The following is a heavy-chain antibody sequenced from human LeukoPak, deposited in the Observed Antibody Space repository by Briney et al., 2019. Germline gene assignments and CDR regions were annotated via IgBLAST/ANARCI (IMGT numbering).Heavy chain of an antibody. CDR1: GFTFSDYY. Sequence: GGSLRLSCAASGFTFSDYYMSWIRQAPGKGLEWVSYISSSSSYTNYADSVKGRYTISRDNAKNSLYLQMNSLRAEDTAVYYCARRAMVRGVMNAFDIWGQGTMVTVSS. CDR3: ARRAMVRGVMNAFDI. CDR2: ISSSSSYT. V-gene: IGHV3-11*06. J-gene: IGHJ3*02. D-gene: IGHD3-10*01.